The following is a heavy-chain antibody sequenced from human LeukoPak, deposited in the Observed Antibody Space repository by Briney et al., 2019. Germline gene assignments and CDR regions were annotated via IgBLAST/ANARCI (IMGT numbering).Heavy chain of an antibody. CDR2: ISGSGDNT. CDR3: AKDLSLSVGDYYYYYMDV. V-gene: IGHV3-23*01. CDR1: GFTFTSYA. J-gene: IGHJ6*03. Sequence: PGGSLRLSCAASGFTFTSYAMSWVRQAPGKGLEWVSAISGSGDNTYYADSVKGRFTISRDDSKNTLYLQMNSLRAEDTAVYYCAKDLSLSVGDYYYYYMDVWGKGTTVTVSS. D-gene: IGHD3-3*01.